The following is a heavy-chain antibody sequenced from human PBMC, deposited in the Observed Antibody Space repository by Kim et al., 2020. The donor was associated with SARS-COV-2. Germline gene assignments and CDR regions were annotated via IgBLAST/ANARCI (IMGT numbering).Heavy chain of an antibody. V-gene: IGHV7-4-1*02. J-gene: IGHJ4*02. CDR3: ARDLNSIYFDL. CDR1: GYTFIGYS. D-gene: IGHD2-21*01. Sequence: ASVKVSCKASGYTFIGYSIHWVRQAPGQGLEWLGWIDTTTGNPTYAQGFAGRFVISLDTSVSTTYLQISSLKPDDTAVYYCARDLNSIYFDLWLQGTRVT. CDR2: IDTTTGNP.